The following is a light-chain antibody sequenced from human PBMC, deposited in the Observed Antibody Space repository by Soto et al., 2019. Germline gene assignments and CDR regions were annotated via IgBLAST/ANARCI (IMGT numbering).Light chain of an antibody. J-gene: IGKJ1*01. CDR2: GAA. V-gene: IGKV3-15*01. Sequence: IVMTQSPATLSVSPWERATLSCRAGESISNNLAWYQQKPGQAPRLLIYGAATRAAGIPARFSGRGSGTEFTLTISSLQSEDFGVYYCQQYNNWPGTFGQGTKVDIK. CDR3: QQYNNWPGT. CDR1: ESISNN.